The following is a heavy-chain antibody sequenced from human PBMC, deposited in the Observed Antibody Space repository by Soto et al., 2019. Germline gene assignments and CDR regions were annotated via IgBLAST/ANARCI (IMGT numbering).Heavy chain of an antibody. D-gene: IGHD2-21*01. CDR3: ARVGGELIVLDAFDI. V-gene: IGHV3-7*01. CDR2: IKQDGSEK. CDR1: GFTFSSYW. J-gene: IGHJ3*02. Sequence: GGSLRLSCAASGFTFSSYWMSWVRQAPGKGLEWVANIKQDGSEKYYVDSVKGRFTISRDNAKNSLYLQMNSLRAEDTAVYYCARVGGELIVLDAFDIWGQGTMVTVSS.